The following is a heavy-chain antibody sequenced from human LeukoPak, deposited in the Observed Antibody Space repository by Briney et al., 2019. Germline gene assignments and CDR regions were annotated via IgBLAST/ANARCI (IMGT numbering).Heavy chain of an antibody. J-gene: IGHJ6*02. CDR2: MNPNSGNT. CDR1: GYTFTSYD. D-gene: IGHD4-23*01. CDR3: ARTDYGGNSYYYGMDV. V-gene: IGHV1-8*01. Sequence: ASVKVSCKASGYTFTSYDINWVRQATGQGLEWMGWMNPNSGNTGYAQKFQGRVTMTRNTSISTAYMELSSLRSEDTAVYYCARTDYGGNSYYYGMDVWGQGTTVTVSS.